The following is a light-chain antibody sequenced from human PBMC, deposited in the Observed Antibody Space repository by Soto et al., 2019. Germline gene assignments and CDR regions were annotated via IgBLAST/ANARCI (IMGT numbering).Light chain of an antibody. Sequence: EIVLTQSPGTLSLSPGERATLSCRASQSVSSSYLAWYQQKPGQAPRLLIYGTSNRATGIPDRFSGSGSGTDFTLTISRMEPEDFALYYCQQSVLSPSTFGPGTKVDIK. CDR2: GTS. CDR1: QSVSSSY. J-gene: IGKJ3*01. CDR3: QQSVLSPST. V-gene: IGKV3-20*01.